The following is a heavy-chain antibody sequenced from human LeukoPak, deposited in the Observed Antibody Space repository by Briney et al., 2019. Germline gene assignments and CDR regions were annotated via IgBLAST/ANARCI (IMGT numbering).Heavy chain of an antibody. CDR2: ISAYNGNT. J-gene: IGHJ5*02. V-gene: IGHV1-18*01. D-gene: IGHD3-10*01. CDR3: ARDLAGSAYNWLDP. Sequence: ASVKVSCKASGYTFTSHGISWVRQAPGQGLEWMGWISAYNGNTNYAQKLQGRVTMTTDTSTSTAYMELRSLRSDDTAVYYCARDLAGSAYNWLDPWGQGTLVTVSS. CDR1: GYTFTSHG.